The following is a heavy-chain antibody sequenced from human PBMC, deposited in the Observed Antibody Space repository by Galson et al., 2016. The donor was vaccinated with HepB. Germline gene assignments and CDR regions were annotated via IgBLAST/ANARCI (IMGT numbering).Heavy chain of an antibody. CDR3: ARGSGCINYGSSGYGFDH. V-gene: IGHV5-10-1*01. Sequence: QSGAEVKKPGESLRISCKGSGYSFTDYWISWVRQMPGKGLEWMGRIDPEDSYTNYSPSFEGHVTISADTSLSTAYLQWGSLEASDTAIYYCARGSGCINYGSSGYGFDHWGQGTLGTVSS. D-gene: IGHD3-22*01. CDR2: IDPEDSYT. J-gene: IGHJ4*02. CDR1: GYSFTDYW.